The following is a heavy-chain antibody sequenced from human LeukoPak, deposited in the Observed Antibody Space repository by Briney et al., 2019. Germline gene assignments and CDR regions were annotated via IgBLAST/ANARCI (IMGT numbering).Heavy chain of an antibody. V-gene: IGHV4-34*01. CDR3: ARGRGTMVRGVAYYYYYMDV. CDR1: GGSFSGYY. CDR2: INHSGST. Sequence: SETLSLTCAVYGGSFSGYYWSWIRQPPGKGLEWIGEINHSGSTNYNPSLKSRVTISVDTSKNQFSLKLSSVTAADTAVYCCARGRGTMVRGVAYYYYYMDVWGKGTTVTVSS. D-gene: IGHD3-10*01. J-gene: IGHJ6*03.